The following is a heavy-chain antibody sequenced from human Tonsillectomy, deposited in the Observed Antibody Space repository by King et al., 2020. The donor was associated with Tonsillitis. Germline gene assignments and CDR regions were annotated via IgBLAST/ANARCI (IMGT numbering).Heavy chain of an antibody. CDR3: ASLYCSGDNCYAGWFDP. CDR2: INPNSGGT. V-gene: IGHV1-2*02. CDR1: GYPFTGYY. J-gene: IGHJ5*02. D-gene: IGHD2-15*01. Sequence: QLVQSGPEVKKPGASVKVSCKASGYPFTGYYMHWVRQAPGQGLEWMGWINPNSGGTNYAQKFQGRVTMTRDTYISTAYMELSRLRSDDTAVYYCASLYCSGDNCYAGWFDPWGQGTLVTVSS.